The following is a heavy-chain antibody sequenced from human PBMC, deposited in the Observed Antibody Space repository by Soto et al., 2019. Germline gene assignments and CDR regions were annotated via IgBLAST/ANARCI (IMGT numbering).Heavy chain of an antibody. CDR3: AGDYDSGSYRFDY. J-gene: IGHJ4*02. D-gene: IGHD3-10*01. Sequence: SETLSLTCIVSGGSISNYHWSWIRQPLGKGLEWIGYVYYSGNTIYNPSLKSRVTMSVDRSKNQFSLKLSSVTAADTAVYYCAGDYDSGSYRFDYWGQGTLVTVSS. CDR1: GGSISNYH. V-gene: IGHV4-59*01. CDR2: VYYSGNT.